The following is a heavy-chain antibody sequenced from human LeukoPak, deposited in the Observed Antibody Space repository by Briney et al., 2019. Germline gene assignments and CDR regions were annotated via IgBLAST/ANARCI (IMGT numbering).Heavy chain of an antibody. J-gene: IGHJ4*02. Sequence: GGSLRLSCAASGFTFSSYWMTWVRQAPGKGLEWVSSISSSSSYIYYADSVKGRFTISRDNAKNSLYLQMNSLRAEDTAVYYCARDLGIAAAGYFDYWGQGTLVTVSS. CDR3: ARDLGIAAAGYFDY. V-gene: IGHV3-21*01. CDR2: ISSSSSYI. CDR1: GFTFSSYW. D-gene: IGHD6-13*01.